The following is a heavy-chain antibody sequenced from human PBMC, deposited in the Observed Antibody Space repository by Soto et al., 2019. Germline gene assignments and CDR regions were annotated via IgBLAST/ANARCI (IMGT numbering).Heavy chain of an antibody. CDR1: GFTFSSYA. CDR2: IRGRGGST. D-gene: IGHD2-15*01. J-gene: IGHJ3*02. V-gene: IGHV3-23*01. CDR3: APHVYCSGGSCQYDAFAI. Sequence: GGSLRLSCAASGFTFSSYAMSWVRQAPGKGLEWVSAIRGRGGSTDYADSGKGRVTISRENPKHKLYLQMNSLRAEDTAVYYCAPHVYCSGGSCQYDAFAIRGQGTMVTVSS.